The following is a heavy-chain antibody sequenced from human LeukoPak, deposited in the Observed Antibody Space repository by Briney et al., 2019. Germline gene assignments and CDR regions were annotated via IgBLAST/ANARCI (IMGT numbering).Heavy chain of an antibody. V-gene: IGHV4-59*01. D-gene: IGHD6-6*01. J-gene: IGHJ4*02. CDR2: TYHSGST. Sequence: PSETLSLTCTVSGGSISSYYWSWIRQPPGKGLEWIGYTYHSGSTNYNPSLKSRVTILVDTSKNQFSLKLSSVTAADTAVYYCARGGGVAAFFTQNTRPFDYWGQGTLVTVSS. CDR1: GGSISSYY. CDR3: ARGGGVAAFFTQNTRPFDY.